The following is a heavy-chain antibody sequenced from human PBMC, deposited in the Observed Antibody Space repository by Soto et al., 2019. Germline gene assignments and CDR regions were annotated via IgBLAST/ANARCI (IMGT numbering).Heavy chain of an antibody. CDR1: GYIFTSYP. V-gene: IGHV1-3*04. D-gene: IGHD2-15*01. CDR3: ASPYCSGGSCYSSRYYYYGMDV. CDR2: INTGTGNT. Sequence: ASVKVSCKASGYIFTSYPMHWVRQAPVHSLEWMGWINTGTGNTKYSQNFQGRVSTSRDTSAYTAYMELSSLRSEDTAVYYCASPYCSGGSCYSSRYYYYGMDVWGQGTTVTSP. J-gene: IGHJ6*02.